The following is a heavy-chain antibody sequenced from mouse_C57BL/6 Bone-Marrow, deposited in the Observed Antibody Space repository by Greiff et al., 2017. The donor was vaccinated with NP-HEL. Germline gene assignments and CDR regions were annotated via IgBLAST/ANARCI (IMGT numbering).Heavy chain of an antibody. CDR2: INPNNGGT. Sequence: VQLQQSGPELVKPGASVKIPCKASGYTFTDYNMDWVKQSHGKSLEWIGDINPNNGGTIYNQKFKGKATLTVDKSSSTAYMELCSLTSEDTAVYYWARSHLTGYYFDYWGQGTTLTVSS. CDR3: ARSHLTGYYFDY. D-gene: IGHD4-1*01. V-gene: IGHV1-18*01. J-gene: IGHJ2*01. CDR1: GYTFTDYN.